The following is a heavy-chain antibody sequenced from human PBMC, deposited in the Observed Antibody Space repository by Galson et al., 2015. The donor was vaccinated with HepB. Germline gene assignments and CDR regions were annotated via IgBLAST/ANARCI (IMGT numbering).Heavy chain of an antibody. V-gene: IGHV3-21*01. D-gene: IGHD6-13*01. CDR2: ISSSSSYI. CDR1: GFTFSSYS. J-gene: IGHJ4*02. CDR3: ARDPYSSSSPNPARKMVGGWYVGYYFDY. Sequence: SLRLSCAASGFTFSSYSMNWARQAPGKGLEWVSSISSSSSYIYYADSVKGRFTISSDNAKNSLYLQMNSLRAEDTAVYYCARDPYSSSSPNPARKMVGGWYVGYYFDYWGQGTLVTVSS.